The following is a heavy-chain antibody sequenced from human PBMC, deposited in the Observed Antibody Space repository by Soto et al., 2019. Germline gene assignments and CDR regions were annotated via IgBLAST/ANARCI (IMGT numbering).Heavy chain of an antibody. CDR3: ARGGHVVVVTAALDY. CDR1: GDTFTDYY. J-gene: IGHJ4*02. V-gene: IGHV1-46*01. Sequence: ASVKVSCKASGDTFTDYYIHWVRQAPGQGLEWMGTVNPSGGHTTYSQHFLGRVTMTRDTSTSTLYMELTSLTSDDTAIYYCARGGHVVVVTAALDYWGQ. CDR2: VNPSGGHT. D-gene: IGHD2-21*02.